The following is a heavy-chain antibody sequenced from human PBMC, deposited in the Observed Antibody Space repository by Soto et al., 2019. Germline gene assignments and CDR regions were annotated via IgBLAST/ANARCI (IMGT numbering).Heavy chain of an antibody. J-gene: IGHJ6*03. V-gene: IGHV3-73*01. D-gene: IGHD3-3*01. CDR2: IRSKGNNYAT. CDR1: GLTFSGPA. Sequence: EVQLVESGGGLVQPGGSLKFSCAASGLTFSGPAMPWVRQASGKGREWVGRIRSKGNNYATAYGASLKGRFTISRDDSKNTAYLQMNSLNTEDTAVYYCSRQASDFWSGKPQYYMDVWGKGTTVTVSS. CDR3: SRQASDFWSGKPQYYMDV.